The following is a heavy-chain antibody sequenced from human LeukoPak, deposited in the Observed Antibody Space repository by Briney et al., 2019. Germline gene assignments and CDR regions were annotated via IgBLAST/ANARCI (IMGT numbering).Heavy chain of an antibody. Sequence: GGSLRLSCAASGLTVSSSYMSWVRQAPGKGLEWVSIIYSDDRIFYADSLKGRFTISRDNSKNTLYLQTNSLRAEDAAVYYCGGHYYDSRGYYYFDFWGQGTLVTVSS. CDR1: GLTVSSSY. CDR3: GGHYYDSRGYYYFDF. V-gene: IGHV3-53*01. D-gene: IGHD3-22*01. J-gene: IGHJ4*02. CDR2: IYSDDRI.